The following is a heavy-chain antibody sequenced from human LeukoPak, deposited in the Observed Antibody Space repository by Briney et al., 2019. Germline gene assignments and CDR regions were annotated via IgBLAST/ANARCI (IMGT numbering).Heavy chain of an antibody. Sequence: SETLSLTCTVSGGSISSYYWSWLRQTAGKGLEWIGRIYTSGSTNYNPSLKSRVTMSVDTSKNQFSLKLSSVTAADTALYYCARDQLVMVYALYAFDIWGQGTMVTVSS. CDR1: GGSISSYY. D-gene: IGHD2-8*01. V-gene: IGHV4-4*07. CDR3: ARDQLVMVYALYAFDI. J-gene: IGHJ3*02. CDR2: IYTSGST.